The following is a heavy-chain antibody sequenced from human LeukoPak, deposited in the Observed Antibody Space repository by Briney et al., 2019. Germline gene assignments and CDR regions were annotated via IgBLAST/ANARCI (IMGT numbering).Heavy chain of an antibody. D-gene: IGHD3-22*01. CDR1: GYTFTRHY. CDR3: ATASQNYYDTDY. J-gene: IGHJ4*02. V-gene: IGHV1-2*06. Sequence: ASVKVSCKASGYTFTRHYMHWVRQAPGQGLEWMGRINPNSGGTNYAQKFQGRVTMTRDTSISTAYMELSRLRSDDTAVYYCATASQNYYDTDYWGQGTLVTVST. CDR2: INPNSGGT.